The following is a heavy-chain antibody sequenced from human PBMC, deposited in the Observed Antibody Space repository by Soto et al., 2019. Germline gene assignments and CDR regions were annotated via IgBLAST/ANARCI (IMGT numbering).Heavy chain of an antibody. Sequence: SETLSLTCTVSGGSISSYYWSWIRQPPGKGLEWIGYIYYSGSTNYNPSLKSRVTISVDTSKNQFSLKLSSVTAADTAVYYCARNIRFLEWLSSPGMDVWGQGTTVTVSS. CDR3: ARNIRFLEWLSSPGMDV. V-gene: IGHV4-59*01. CDR1: GGSISSYY. D-gene: IGHD3-3*01. J-gene: IGHJ6*02. CDR2: IYYSGST.